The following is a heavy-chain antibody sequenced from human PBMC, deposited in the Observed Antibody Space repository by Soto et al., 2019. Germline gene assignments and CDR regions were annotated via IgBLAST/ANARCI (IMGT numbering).Heavy chain of an antibody. D-gene: IGHD3-22*01. CDR3: ARDSGPTYYYDSSGYSSIRYYYYYGMDV. V-gene: IGHV1-18*01. J-gene: IGHJ6*02. CDR2: ISAYNGNT. Sequence: GASVKVSCKASGYTFTSYGISWVRQAPGQGLEWMGWISAYNGNTNYAQKLQGRVTMTTDTSTSTAYMELRSLRSDDTAVYYCARDSGPTYYYDSSGYSSIRYYYYYGMDVGGQGTTVTVSS. CDR1: GYTFTSYG.